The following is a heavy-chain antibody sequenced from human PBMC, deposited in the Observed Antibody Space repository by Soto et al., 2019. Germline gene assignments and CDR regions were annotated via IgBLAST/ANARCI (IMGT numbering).Heavy chain of an antibody. CDR3: AKDFGVTTTRPWYFDL. Sequence: PGGSLRLSCAASGFTFSSYGMHWVRQAPGKGLEWVAVISYDGSNKYYADSVKGRFTISRDNSKNTLYLQMNSLRAEDTAVYYRAKDFGVTTTRPWYFDLWGRGTLVTVSS. CDR2: ISYDGSNK. J-gene: IGHJ2*01. D-gene: IGHD4-17*01. CDR1: GFTFSSYG. V-gene: IGHV3-30*18.